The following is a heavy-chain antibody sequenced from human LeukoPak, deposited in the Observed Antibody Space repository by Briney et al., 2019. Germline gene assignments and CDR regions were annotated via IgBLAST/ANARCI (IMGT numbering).Heavy chain of an antibody. J-gene: IGHJ4*02. V-gene: IGHV4-61*01. CDR2: IYYSGST. CDR3: AGAHGDHSR. D-gene: IGHD5-24*01. CDR1: GGSVSSDNYH. Sequence: SETLSLTCTVSGGSVSSDNYHWSWIRQPPGKGLEWIGYIYYSGSTKYNPSLKSRVTISIDTSINQFYLQLNSVTAADTAVYYCAGAHGDHSRWGQGTLVTVSS.